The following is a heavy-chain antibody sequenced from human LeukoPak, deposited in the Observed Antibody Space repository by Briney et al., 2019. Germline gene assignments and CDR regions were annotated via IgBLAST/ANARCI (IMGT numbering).Heavy chain of an antibody. CDR1: GFTFSYAW. Sequence: GGSLRLSCAASGFTFSYAWMTWVRQAQGKGLEWVGRIYSKSDAEITDYAAPVKGRFTISRDESKNTLYLQMNSLKTEDTAVYYCATDPAYCGGDCPAYWGQGTLLAVSS. J-gene: IGHJ4*02. CDR2: IYSKSDAEIT. V-gene: IGHV3-15*01. CDR3: ATDPAYCGGDCPAY. D-gene: IGHD2-21*02.